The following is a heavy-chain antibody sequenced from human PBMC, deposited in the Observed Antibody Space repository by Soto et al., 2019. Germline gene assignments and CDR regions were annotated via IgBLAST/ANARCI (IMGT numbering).Heavy chain of an antibody. V-gene: IGHV4-4*07. CDR2: IYTSGST. CDR3: ARDDIVVVPAALPTDYYYYYGMDV. J-gene: IGHJ6*02. CDR1: GGSVTIYY. D-gene: IGHD2-2*01. Sequence: PSECMSLTCTVSGGSVTIYYGGWIRQPAGEGLEWIGRIYTSGSTNYNPSLKSRVTMSVDTSKNQFSLKLSSVTAADTAVYYCARDDIVVVPAALPTDYYYYYGMDVWGQGTTVTVSS.